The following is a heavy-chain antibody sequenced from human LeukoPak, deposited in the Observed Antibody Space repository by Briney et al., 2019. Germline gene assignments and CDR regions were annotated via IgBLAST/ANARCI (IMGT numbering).Heavy chain of an antibody. V-gene: IGHV4-34*01. CDR2: INHSGST. CDR1: GVSISSYY. D-gene: IGHD2-21*02. Sequence: SETLSLTCTVSGVSISSYYWSWIRQPPGKGLEWIGEINHSGSTNYNPSLKSRVTISVDTSKNQFSLKLSSVTAADTAVYYCAREAYCGGDCYSGFDYWGQGTLVTVSS. J-gene: IGHJ4*02. CDR3: AREAYCGGDCYSGFDY.